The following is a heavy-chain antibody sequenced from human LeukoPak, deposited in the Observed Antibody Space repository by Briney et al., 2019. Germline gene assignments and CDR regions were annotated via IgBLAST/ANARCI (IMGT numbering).Heavy chain of an antibody. J-gene: IGHJ4*02. Sequence: PSETLSLTCAVYGGSFSGYYWSWIRQPPGKGLEWIGEINHSGSTNYNPSLKSRVTISVDMSKNQFSLKLSSVTAADTAVYYCARHYGGTHFDYWGQGTLVTVSS. CDR1: GGSFSGYY. CDR2: INHSGST. V-gene: IGHV4-34*01. D-gene: IGHD4-23*01. CDR3: ARHYGGTHFDY.